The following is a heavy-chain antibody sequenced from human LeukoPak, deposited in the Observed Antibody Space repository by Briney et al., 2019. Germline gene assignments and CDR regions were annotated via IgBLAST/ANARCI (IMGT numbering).Heavy chain of an antibody. V-gene: IGHV1-18*01. J-gene: IGHJ6*02. CDR2: ISAYNGNT. D-gene: IGHD6-19*01. Sequence: ASVKVSCKASGYTFTSCGISWVRQAPGQGLEWMGWISAYNGNTNYAQKFQGRVTMTRDTSTSTVYMELSSLRSEDTAVYYCASSYSSSSYGMDVWGQGTTVTVSS. CDR1: GYTFTSCG. CDR3: ASSYSSSSYGMDV.